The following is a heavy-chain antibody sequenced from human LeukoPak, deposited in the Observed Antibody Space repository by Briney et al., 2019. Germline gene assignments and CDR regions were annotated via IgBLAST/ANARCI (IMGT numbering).Heavy chain of an antibody. J-gene: IGHJ6*04. CDR2: NNAGNGNT. V-gene: IGHV1-3*01. CDR3: ARDLYGDYDYYYYGMDV. Sequence: ASVKVSCKASGYTFTSYAMHWVRQAPGQRLEWMGWNNAGNGNTKYSQKFQGRVTITRDTSASTAYMELSSLRSEDTAVYYCARDLYGDYDYYYYGMDVWGKGTTVTVSS. CDR1: GYTFTSYA. D-gene: IGHD4-17*01.